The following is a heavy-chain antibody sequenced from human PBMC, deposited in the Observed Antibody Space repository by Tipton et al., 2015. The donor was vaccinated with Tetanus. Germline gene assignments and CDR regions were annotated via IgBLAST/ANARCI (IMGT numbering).Heavy chain of an antibody. CDR2: IYYSGST. J-gene: IGHJ6*02. V-gene: IGHV4-59*01. CDR1: GGSISSYY. CDR3: ARNYGMDV. Sequence: GLVKPSETLSLTCTVSGGSISSYYWSWIRQPPGKGLEWIGYIYYSGSTNYNPSLKSRVTISVDTSKNQFSLKLSSVTAADTAVYYCARNYGMDVWGQGTTVTVSS.